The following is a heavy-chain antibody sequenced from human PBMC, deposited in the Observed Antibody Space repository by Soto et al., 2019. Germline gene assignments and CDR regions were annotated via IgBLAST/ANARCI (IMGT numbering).Heavy chain of an antibody. CDR2: IYYSGST. CDR3: ARDRGDKVVRRGMDV. Sequence: PSETLSLTCTVSGGSISSYYWSWIRQPPGKGLEWIGYIYYSGSTNYNPSLKSRVTISVDTSKNQFSLKLSSVTAADTAVYYCARDRGDKVVRRGMDVWGQGTTVTVSS. J-gene: IGHJ6*02. D-gene: IGHD2-21*01. CDR1: GGSISSYY. V-gene: IGHV4-59*01.